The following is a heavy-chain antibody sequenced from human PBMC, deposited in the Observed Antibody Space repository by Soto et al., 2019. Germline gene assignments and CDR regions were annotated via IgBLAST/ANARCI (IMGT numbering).Heavy chain of an antibody. D-gene: IGHD6-25*01. CDR1: GFTFSSYT. Sequence: GGSLRLSCTASGFTFSSYTMNWVHQAPGKGLEWVSNIRSTSDATYYADSVKGRFTISRDNAKNSLHLQMNSLRDEDTAVYYCVRDAAYAFDIWGQGTMVTVSS. V-gene: IGHV3-48*02. J-gene: IGHJ3*02. CDR3: VRDAAYAFDI. CDR2: IRSTSDAT.